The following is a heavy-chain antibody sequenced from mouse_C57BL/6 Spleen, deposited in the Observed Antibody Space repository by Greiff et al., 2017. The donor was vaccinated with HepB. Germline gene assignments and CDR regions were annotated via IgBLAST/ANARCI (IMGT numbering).Heavy chain of an antibody. CDR1: GYTFTSYW. Sequence: QVQLQQPGAELVRPGSSVKLSCKASGYTFTSYWMHWVKQRPIQGLEWIGNIDPSDSETHYNQKFKDKATLTVDKSSSTAYMQLSSLTSEDSAVYYCARSRYDHWYFDVWGTGTTVTVSS. CDR2: IDPSDSET. J-gene: IGHJ1*03. CDR3: ARSRYDHWYFDV. V-gene: IGHV1-52*01. D-gene: IGHD2-14*01.